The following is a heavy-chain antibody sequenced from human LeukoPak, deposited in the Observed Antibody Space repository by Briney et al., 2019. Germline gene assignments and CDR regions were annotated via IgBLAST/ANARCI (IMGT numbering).Heavy chain of an antibody. CDR3: ARVPIVDGRDY. Sequence: PSETLSLTCTVSGGSISSYYWSWIWQPPGKGLEWIGYIYYSGSTNYNPSLKSRVTISVDTSKNQFSLKLSSVTAADTAVYYCARVPIVDGRDYWGQGTLVTVSS. CDR1: GGSISSYY. CDR2: IYYSGST. D-gene: IGHD1-26*01. J-gene: IGHJ4*02. V-gene: IGHV4-59*13.